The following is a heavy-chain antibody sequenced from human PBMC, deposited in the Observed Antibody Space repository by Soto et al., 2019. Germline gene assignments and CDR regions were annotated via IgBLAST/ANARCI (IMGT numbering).Heavy chain of an antibody. D-gene: IGHD3-22*01. CDR3: ARDRYFYDSRGYYRTLDS. Sequence: ASETLSLTCTISGDSFSNHYWTWIRQSPGEGLEWIGYIFHSGITDYNPSVKSRVTISIDKSRNLFSLNLTSVTAADTAVYYCARDRYFYDSRGYYRTLDSWGQGTLVTVSS. J-gene: IGHJ5*01. CDR1: GDSFSNHY. V-gene: IGHV4-59*11. CDR2: IFHSGIT.